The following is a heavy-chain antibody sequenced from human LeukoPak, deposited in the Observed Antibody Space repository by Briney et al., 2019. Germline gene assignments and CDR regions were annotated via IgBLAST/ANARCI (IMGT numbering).Heavy chain of an antibody. J-gene: IGHJ4*02. V-gene: IGHV4-30-4*08. CDR2: IYYSGST. CDR3: AKYVWGSYPTFEDY. Sequence: SQTLSLTCTVSGGSISSGDYYWSWIRQPPGKGLEWIGYIYYSGSTYYDPSLKSRVTISVDTSKNQFSLKLSSVTAADTAVYYCAKYVWGSYPTFEDYWGQGTLVTVSS. CDR1: GGSISSGDYY. D-gene: IGHD3-16*02.